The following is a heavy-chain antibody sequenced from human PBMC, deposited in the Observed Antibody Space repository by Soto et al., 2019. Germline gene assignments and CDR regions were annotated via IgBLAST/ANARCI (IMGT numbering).Heavy chain of an antibody. Sequence: PGESLKISCSASGFTFSSYAMHWVRQAPGKGLEYVSAISSNGGSTYYADSVKGRFTISRDNSKNTLYLQMSSLRAEDTAVYYCVKVTRMAASGTTPCVEHWGHGTLV. CDR2: ISSNGGST. CDR1: GFTFSSYA. CDR3: VKVTRMAASGTTPCVEH. D-gene: IGHD6-13*01. J-gene: IGHJ1*01. V-gene: IGHV3-64D*08.